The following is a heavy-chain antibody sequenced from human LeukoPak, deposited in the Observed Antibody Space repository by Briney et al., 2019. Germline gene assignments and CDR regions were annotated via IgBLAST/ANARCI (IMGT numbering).Heavy chain of an antibody. CDR3: ARSGPQYDFWSGYYPNYYYYYMDV. D-gene: IGHD3-3*01. CDR1: GGSFSGYY. Sequence: SETLSLTCAVYGGSFSGYYWSWIRQPPGKGLEWIGEINHSGSTNYNPSLKSRVTISVDTSKNQFSLKLSSVTAADTAVYYCARSGPQYDFWSGYYPNYYYYYMDVWGKGTTVTVSS. V-gene: IGHV4-34*01. J-gene: IGHJ6*03. CDR2: INHSGST.